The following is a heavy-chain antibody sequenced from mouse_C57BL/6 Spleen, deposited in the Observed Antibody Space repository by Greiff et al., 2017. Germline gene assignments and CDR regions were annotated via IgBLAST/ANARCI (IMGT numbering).Heavy chain of an antibody. CDR2: IRNKANGYTT. J-gene: IGHJ3*01. CDR3: ARYDSFAY. CDR1: GFTFTDYY. V-gene: IGHV7-3*01. Sequence: EVQRVESGGGLVQPGGSLSLSCAASGFTFTDYYMSWVRQSPGKALEWLGFIRNKANGYTTEYSASVKGRFTISRDNSQSILYLQMNALRAEDSATYYCARYDSFAYWGQGTLVTVSA.